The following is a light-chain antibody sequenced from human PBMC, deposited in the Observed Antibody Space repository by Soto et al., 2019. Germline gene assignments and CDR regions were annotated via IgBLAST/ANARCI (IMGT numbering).Light chain of an antibody. CDR2: EGS. CDR1: STDVGSYNL. J-gene: IGLJ3*02. V-gene: IGLV2-23*01. Sequence: QSALTQPASVSGSPGQSITISCTGTSTDVGSYNLVSWYQHHPGKAPKLIIFEGSKRPSGVSDRFSGSKSGNTASLTISGLQSEDESEYYCCSYAGSTTWVFGGGTKLTVL. CDR3: CSYAGSTTWV.